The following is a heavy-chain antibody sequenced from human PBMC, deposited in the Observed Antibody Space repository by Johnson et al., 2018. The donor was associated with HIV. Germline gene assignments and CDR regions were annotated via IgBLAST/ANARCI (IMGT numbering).Heavy chain of an antibody. CDR3: ARDFGLFLGKDDAFDI. D-gene: IGHD7-27*01. CDR1: GFTFDDYG. CDR2: ISYDGNNK. J-gene: IGHJ3*02. Sequence: QVQLVESGGGVVRPGGSLRLSCAASGFTFDDYGMSWVRQAPGKGLEWVAVISYDGNNKYYADSLKGRFTISRDNSKNTLYLQMNSLRAEDTAVYYCARDFGLFLGKDDAFDIWGQGTMVTVSS. V-gene: IGHV3-30*03.